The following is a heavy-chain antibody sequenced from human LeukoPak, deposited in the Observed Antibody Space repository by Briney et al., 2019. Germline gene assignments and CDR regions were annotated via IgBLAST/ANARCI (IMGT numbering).Heavy chain of an antibody. CDR2: IKQDGSEK. CDR3: ARDQLPYYDFWSAPGAFDI. CDR1: GFTFSSYW. Sequence: PGGSLRLSCAASGFTFSSYWMSWVRQAPGKGLEWVANIKQDGSEKYYVDSVKGRFTISRDNAKNSLYLQMNSLRAEDTAVYYCARDQLPYYDFWSAPGAFDIWGQGTMVTVSS. D-gene: IGHD3-3*01. V-gene: IGHV3-7*01. J-gene: IGHJ3*02.